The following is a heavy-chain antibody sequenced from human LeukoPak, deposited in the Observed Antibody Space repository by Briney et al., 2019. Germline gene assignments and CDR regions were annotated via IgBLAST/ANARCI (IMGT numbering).Heavy chain of an antibody. CDR3: ARALMGTTVVTCEY. Sequence: ASVKVSCKASGYTFTGYYMHWVRQAPGQGLEWMGWINPNSGGTNYAQKFQGRVTMTRDTSISTAYMELSRLRSDDTAVYYCARALMGTTVVTCEYWGQGTLVTVSS. CDR1: GYTFTGYY. D-gene: IGHD4-23*01. CDR2: INPNSGGT. J-gene: IGHJ4*02. V-gene: IGHV1-2*02.